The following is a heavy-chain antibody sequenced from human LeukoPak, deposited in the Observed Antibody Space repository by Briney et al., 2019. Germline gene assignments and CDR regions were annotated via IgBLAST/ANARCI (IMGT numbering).Heavy chain of an antibody. D-gene: IGHD3-9*01. Sequence: PSETLSLTCTVSGGSISSGSYYWSWIRQPAGKGLERIGRIYTSGSTNYNPSLKSRVTISVDTSKNQFSLKLSSVTAADTAVYYCAREMRYFDWPLLDYWGQGTLVTVSS. CDR2: IYTSGST. CDR3: AREMRYFDWPLLDY. V-gene: IGHV4-61*02. J-gene: IGHJ4*02. CDR1: GGSISSGSYY.